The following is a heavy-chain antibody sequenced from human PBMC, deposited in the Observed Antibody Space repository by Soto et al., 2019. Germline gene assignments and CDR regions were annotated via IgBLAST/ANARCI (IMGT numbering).Heavy chain of an antibody. Sequence: EVQLLESGGGLVPPGGSLRLSCAASGFTFSSYAMNWVRQAPGKGLEWVSVISGSDGSTYYADSVKGRFTISRDNSKNTLNLQMNSLRAEDTAVYYCARRSSSWYFDYWGQGTLVTVSS. CDR3: ARRSSSWYFDY. CDR1: GFTFSSYA. CDR2: ISGSDGST. D-gene: IGHD6-13*01. J-gene: IGHJ4*02. V-gene: IGHV3-23*01.